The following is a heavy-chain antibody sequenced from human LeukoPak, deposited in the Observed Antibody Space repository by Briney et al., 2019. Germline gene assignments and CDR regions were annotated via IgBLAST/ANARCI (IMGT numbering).Heavy chain of an antibody. CDR1: GLTSTGYS. J-gene: IGHJ4*02. CDR2: ISSSSDYI. CDR3: ARRSRDGWYFDY. V-gene: IGHV3-21*01. D-gene: IGHD5-24*01. Sequence: GGSLRLSCVVSGLTSTGYSMTWVRQAPGKGLEWVSSISSSSDYILYADSVKGRFTISRDNSKNTLYLQMNSLRTEDTAVYYCARRSRDGWYFDYWGQGTLVTVSS.